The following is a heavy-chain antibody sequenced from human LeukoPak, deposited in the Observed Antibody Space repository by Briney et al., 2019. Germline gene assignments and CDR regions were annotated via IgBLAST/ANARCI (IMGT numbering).Heavy chain of an antibody. Sequence: PSETLSLTCTVSGGSISSYYWSWIRQPPGKRLEWIGYIYYSGSTNYNPSLKSRVTISVDTSKNQFSLKLSSVTAADTAVYYCARVNPLGELFWGQGTLVTVSS. V-gene: IGHV4-59*01. J-gene: IGHJ4*02. D-gene: IGHD3-16*01. CDR3: ARVNPLGELF. CDR1: GGSISSYY. CDR2: IYYSGST.